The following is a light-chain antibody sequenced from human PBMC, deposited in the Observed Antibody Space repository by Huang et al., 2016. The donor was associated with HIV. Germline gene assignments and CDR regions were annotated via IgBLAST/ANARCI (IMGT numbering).Light chain of an antibody. Sequence: DIVMTQSPDSLAVSLGERATINCKSSQSVLYRSNNQNYFAWYQQKPGQPPKLLIYWASTRESGVPERFSGSGSGTDFTLTIRSLQAEDVAVYYCQQYYSNPLTFGGGTKVEIK. CDR1: QSVLYRSNNQNY. CDR3: QQYYSNPLT. V-gene: IGKV4-1*01. J-gene: IGKJ4*01. CDR2: WAS.